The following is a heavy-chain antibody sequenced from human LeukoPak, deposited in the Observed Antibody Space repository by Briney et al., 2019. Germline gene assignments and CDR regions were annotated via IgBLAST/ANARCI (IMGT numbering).Heavy chain of an antibody. V-gene: IGHV4-59*01. CDR3: ASWGYYYDSSCYNDY. Sequence: SETLSLTCTVAGGSISSYYWSWIRQPPRKGLEWIGYIYYSGSTNYNPSLKSRVTISVDTSKNQFSLKPRSVTAADTAVYYCASWGYYYDSSCYNDYWGQGTLVTVSS. CDR2: IYYSGST. J-gene: IGHJ4*02. D-gene: IGHD3-22*01. CDR1: GGSISSYY.